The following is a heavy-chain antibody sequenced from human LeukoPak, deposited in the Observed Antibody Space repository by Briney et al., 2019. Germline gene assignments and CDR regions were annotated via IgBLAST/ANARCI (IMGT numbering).Heavy chain of an antibody. J-gene: IGHJ5*02. CDR2: INHSGST. CDR3: ARLHAQYCSSTSCYPGRYYNWFDP. CDR1: GGSFSGYY. V-gene: IGHV4-34*01. D-gene: IGHD2-2*01. Sequence: TSETLSLTCAVYGGSFSGYYWSWIRQPPGKGLEWIGEINHSGSTNYNPSLKSRVTISVDTSKNQFSLKLSSVTAADTAVYYCARLHAQYCSSTSCYPGRYYNWFDPWGQGTLVTVSS.